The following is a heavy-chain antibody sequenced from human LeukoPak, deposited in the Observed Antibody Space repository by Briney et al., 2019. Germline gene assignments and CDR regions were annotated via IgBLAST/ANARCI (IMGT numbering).Heavy chain of an antibody. J-gene: IGHJ4*02. Sequence: GGSLRLSCAASGFTFDDYGMSWVRQAPGKGLEWVSSISSSSSYIYYADSVKGRFTISRDNAKNSLYLQMNSLRAEDTAVYYCARDVGSSWPFDYWGQGTLVTVSS. V-gene: IGHV3-21*01. CDR1: GFTFDDYG. CDR2: ISSSSSYI. D-gene: IGHD6-13*01. CDR3: ARDVGSSWPFDY.